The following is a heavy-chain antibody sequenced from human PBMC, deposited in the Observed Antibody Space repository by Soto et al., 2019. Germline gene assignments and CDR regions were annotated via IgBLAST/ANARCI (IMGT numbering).Heavy chain of an antibody. Sequence: QVQLVQSGAEVKKPGASVKVSCKASGYTFTSYDINWVRQATGQGLEWMGWMNPNSGNTGYAQKFQDSVTMTRNTSISTAYMELSSLRSEDTAVYYCARGLTSTTNYDFWSLPTPGYWGQGTLVTVSS. J-gene: IGHJ4*02. CDR1: GYTFTSYD. CDR3: ARGLTSTTNYDFWSLPTPGY. CDR2: MNPNSGNT. D-gene: IGHD3-3*01. V-gene: IGHV1-8*01.